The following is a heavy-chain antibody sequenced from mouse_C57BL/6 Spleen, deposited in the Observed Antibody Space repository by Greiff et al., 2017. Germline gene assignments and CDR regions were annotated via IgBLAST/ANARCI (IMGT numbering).Heavy chain of an antibody. CDR3: ARSELGFDY. V-gene: IGHV1-54*01. CDR1: GYAFTNYL. Sequence: QVQLKESGAELVRPGTSVKVSCKASGYAFTNYLIEWVKQRPGQGLEWIGVINPGSGGTNYNEKFKGKATLTADKSSSTAYMQLSSLTSEDSAVYFCARSELGFDYWGQGTTLTVSS. D-gene: IGHD4-1*01. J-gene: IGHJ2*01. CDR2: INPGSGGT.